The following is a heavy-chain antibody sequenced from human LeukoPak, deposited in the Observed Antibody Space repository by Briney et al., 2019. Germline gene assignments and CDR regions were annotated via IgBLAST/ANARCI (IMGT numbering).Heavy chain of an antibody. Sequence: SETLSLTCTVSRGSISSYYWSWIRQPAGEGLEWIGRLHTSGSTHYNPSLKSRVTMSVDTSKNQFSLKLSSVTAADTAVYYCARDFGYGDYFFDDWGQGTLVTVSS. CDR2: LHTSGST. V-gene: IGHV4-4*07. J-gene: IGHJ4*02. D-gene: IGHD4-17*01. CDR3: ARDFGYGDYFFDD. CDR1: RGSISSYY.